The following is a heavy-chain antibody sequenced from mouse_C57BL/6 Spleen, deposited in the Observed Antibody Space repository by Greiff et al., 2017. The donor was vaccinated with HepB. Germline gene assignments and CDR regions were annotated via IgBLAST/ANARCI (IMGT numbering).Heavy chain of an antibody. CDR2: IHPSDSDT. CDR3: AMTPYYDGKGFYAMDY. V-gene: IGHV1-74*01. CDR1: GYTFTSYW. Sequence: QVQLQQPGAELVKPGASVKVSCKASGYTFTSYWMHWVKQRPGQGLEWIGRIHPSDSDTNYNQKFKGKATLTVDKSSSTAYMQRSSLTSEDSAVYYCAMTPYYDGKGFYAMDYWGQGTSVTVSS. J-gene: IGHJ4*01. D-gene: IGHD2-1*01.